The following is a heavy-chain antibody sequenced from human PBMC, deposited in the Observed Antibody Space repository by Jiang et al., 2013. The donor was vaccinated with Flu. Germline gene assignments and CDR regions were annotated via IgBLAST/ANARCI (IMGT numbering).Heavy chain of an antibody. J-gene: IGHJ6*03. CDR1: SFSGNY. D-gene: IGHD2/OR15-2a*01. Sequence: SFSGNYWSWIRQSPGKGLEWIGEINQSGNTNYNTSLKSRITISVDTSKNQFSLKLTSVTAADTAVYYCARRLYYYYYMDIWAKGTTVTVSS. CDR2: INQSGNT. CDR3: ARRLYYYYYMDI. V-gene: IGHV4-34*01.